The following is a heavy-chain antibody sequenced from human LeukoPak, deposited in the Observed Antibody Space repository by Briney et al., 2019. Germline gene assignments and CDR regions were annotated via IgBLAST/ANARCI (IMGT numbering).Heavy chain of an antibody. CDR3: ARGPWIQLLYYFDY. J-gene: IGHJ4*02. CDR1: GFTFSSYS. CDR2: ISSSSSTI. Sequence: PGGSLRLSCAASGFTFSSYSMNWVRQAPGKGLEWVSYISSSSSTIYYADSVKGRFTISRDNAKNSLYLQMNSLRAEDTAVYYCARGPWIQLLYYFDYWGQGTLVTVSS. D-gene: IGHD5-18*01. V-gene: IGHV3-48*01.